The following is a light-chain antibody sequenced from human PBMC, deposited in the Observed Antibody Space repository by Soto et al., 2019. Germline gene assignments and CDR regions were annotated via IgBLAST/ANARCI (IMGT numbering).Light chain of an antibody. CDR2: KAS. CDR3: QQYNSYWT. J-gene: IGKJ1*01. CDR1: QSISNS. Sequence: DIQMTQSPSTLSASVGDRVTITCRASQSISNSLAWYQQKPGKAPKLLIYKASSLESGVPLRFSGSESGTDFTLTISSVQPDDFETYYCQQYNSYWTFGQGTTVEIK. V-gene: IGKV1-5*03.